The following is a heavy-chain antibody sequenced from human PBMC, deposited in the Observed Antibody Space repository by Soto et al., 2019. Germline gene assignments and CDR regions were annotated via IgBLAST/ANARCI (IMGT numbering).Heavy chain of an antibody. CDR3: ARVVRRDTVMAAGIDYYYYGMDV. CDR1: GGTFSSYA. V-gene: IGHV1-69*13. D-gene: IGHD5-18*01. Sequence: ASVKVSCKASGGTFSSYAISWVRQAPGQGLEWMGGIIPIFGTANYAQKFQGRVTITADESTSTAYMELSSLRSEDTAVYYCARVVRRDTVMAAGIDYYYYGMDVWGQGTTVTVSS. J-gene: IGHJ6*02. CDR2: IIPIFGTA.